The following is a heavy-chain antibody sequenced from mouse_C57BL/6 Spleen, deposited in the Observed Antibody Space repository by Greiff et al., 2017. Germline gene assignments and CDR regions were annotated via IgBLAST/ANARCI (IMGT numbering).Heavy chain of an antibody. J-gene: IGHJ3*01. CDR3: ARSGSSNGFAY. CDR2: IYPGDGDT. CDR1: GYAFSSSW. Sequence: QVQLQQSGPELVKPGASVKISCKASGYAFSSSWMNWVKQRPGKGLEWIGRIYPGDGDTNYNGKFKGKATLTADKSSSTAYMQLSSLTSEDSAVYFCARSGSSNGFAYWGQGTLVTVSA. D-gene: IGHD1-1*01. V-gene: IGHV1-82*01.